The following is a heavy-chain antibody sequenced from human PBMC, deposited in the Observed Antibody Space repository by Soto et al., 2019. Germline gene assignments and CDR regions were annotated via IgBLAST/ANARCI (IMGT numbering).Heavy chain of an antibody. V-gene: IGHV1-46*01. CDR1: GFTFTKYW. J-gene: IGHJ4*02. D-gene: IGHD3-9*01. CDR2: INPSGHST. CDR3: ATRRLRYFDWLLY. Sequence: ASVKVSCKASGFTFTKYWMHWVRQAPGQGLEWMGVINPSGHSTVYTQKFQGRVTMTEDTSTDTAYMELSSLRSEDTAVYYCATRRLRYFDWLLYWGQGTLVTVSS.